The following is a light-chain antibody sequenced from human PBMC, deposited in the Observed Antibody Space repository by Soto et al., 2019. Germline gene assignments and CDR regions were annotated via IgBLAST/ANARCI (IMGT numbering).Light chain of an antibody. Sequence: QLVLTQPPSVSGAPGQRVTISCTGSSSNIGAGYDVHWYQQLPGTAPKVLIYGNSNRPSGVPDRFSGSKSDTSASLAITGLQAEDEADYYCQSYDSSLTVVFGGGTKVTVL. CDR2: GNS. CDR3: QSYDSSLTVV. CDR1: SSNIGAGYD. V-gene: IGLV1-40*01. J-gene: IGLJ2*01.